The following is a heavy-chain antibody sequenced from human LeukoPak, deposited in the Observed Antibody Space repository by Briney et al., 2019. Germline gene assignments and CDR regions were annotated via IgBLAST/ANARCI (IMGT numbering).Heavy chain of an antibody. CDR3: ARRGSRSWHFDY. V-gene: IGHV4-59*08. CDR2: IYYSGRT. J-gene: IGHJ4*02. D-gene: IGHD6-13*01. CDR1: GGSISSYY. Sequence: SETLSLTCTVSGGSISSYYWSWIRQPPGKGLEWIGYIYYSGRTNYNPSLKSRATISVDTSKNQFSLKLSSVTAADTAVYYCARRGSRSWHFDYWGQGTLVTVSS.